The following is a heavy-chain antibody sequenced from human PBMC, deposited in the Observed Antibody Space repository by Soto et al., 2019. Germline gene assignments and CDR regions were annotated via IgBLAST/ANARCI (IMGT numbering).Heavy chain of an antibody. Sequence: ASVKVSCKASGGTFSSYAIHWVRQAPGQRLEWMGWINGGNGDTKYSQNFQGRVTITRETSASTAYMELTSLGSEDTAVYHCARGYCSSTSCQYYFDYWGQGTPVTVSS. V-gene: IGHV1-3*01. CDR2: INGGNGDT. CDR3: ARGYCSSTSCQYYFDY. J-gene: IGHJ4*02. D-gene: IGHD2-2*01. CDR1: GGTFSSYA.